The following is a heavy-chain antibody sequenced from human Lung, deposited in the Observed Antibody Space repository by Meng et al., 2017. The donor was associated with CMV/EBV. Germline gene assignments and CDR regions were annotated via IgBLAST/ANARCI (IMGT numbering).Heavy chain of an antibody. CDR2: VSAYNGDT. Sequence: ASVXVSCKASGYKFTTYHLSWVRQAPGQGLEWMGWVSAYNGDTNYVQKFQGRVTMTADTSTSTAYMELRNLTSDDTAVYYCARRPGYDHHDYWGQGTLVNVSS. CDR1: GYKFTTYH. CDR3: ARRPGYDHHDY. D-gene: IGHD2-15*01. J-gene: IGHJ4*02. V-gene: IGHV1-18*04.